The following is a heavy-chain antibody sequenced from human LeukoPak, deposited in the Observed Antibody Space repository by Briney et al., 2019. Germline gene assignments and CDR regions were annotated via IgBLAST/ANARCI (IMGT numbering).Heavy chain of an antibody. V-gene: IGHV3-23*01. Sequence: PGGSLRLSCAVSGFTFTDYAMTWVRQAPGKGLEWVSGISGAGGGTYYADSVKGRFTISRDNAKNSLYLQMDSLRDDDTAVYYCARAYGSGSHGYWGQGTLVTVSS. CDR3: ARAYGSGSHGY. J-gene: IGHJ4*02. CDR1: GFTFTDYA. CDR2: ISGAGGGT. D-gene: IGHD3-10*01.